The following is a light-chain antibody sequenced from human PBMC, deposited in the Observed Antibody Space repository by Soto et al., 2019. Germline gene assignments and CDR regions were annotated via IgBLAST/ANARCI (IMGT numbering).Light chain of an antibody. CDR1: SSDVGGYNY. Sequence: QSALTQPRSVSGSPGQSVTISCTGTSSDVGGYNYVSWYQQHPGKAPKLMIYDVSKRPSGVPDRFSGSKSGNTASLTISGLPAEDEADYYCCSYAGSFVFGGGTKVTVL. J-gene: IGLJ2*01. V-gene: IGLV2-11*01. CDR3: CSYAGSFV. CDR2: DVS.